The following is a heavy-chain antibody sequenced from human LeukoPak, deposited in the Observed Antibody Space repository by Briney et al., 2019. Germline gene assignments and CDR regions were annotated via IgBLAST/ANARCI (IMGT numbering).Heavy chain of an antibody. CDR2: ISGSSSST. D-gene: IGHD3-3*01. Sequence: GASLRLSCAASGFTFSSYAMSWVRQAPGKGLEWVSIISGSSSSTDYAASVKGRFTISRDNSKNTLYLQMNNLRAEDTAVYYCAKDRSYYDFWSGHRGRGDAFDIWGQGTMVTVSS. CDR1: GFTFSSYA. J-gene: IGHJ3*02. V-gene: IGHV3-23*01. CDR3: AKDRSYYDFWSGHRGRGDAFDI.